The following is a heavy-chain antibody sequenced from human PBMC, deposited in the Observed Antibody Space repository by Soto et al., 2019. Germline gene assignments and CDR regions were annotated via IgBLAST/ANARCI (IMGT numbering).Heavy chain of an antibody. D-gene: IGHD3-16*01. CDR1: GFTFSTYW. CDR2: LDQDGSER. CDR3: VCGGNFFFY. Sequence: EVQLVESGGGLVQPGGSLRLSCAASGFTFSTYWMTWVRRPPGKGLEWVANLDQDGSERYYVDSVRGRFTISRDNAKNSLYLQMNSLRAKDPAVYSCVCGGNFFFYWGQKHLVTVSP. J-gene: IGHJ4*02. V-gene: IGHV3-7*01.